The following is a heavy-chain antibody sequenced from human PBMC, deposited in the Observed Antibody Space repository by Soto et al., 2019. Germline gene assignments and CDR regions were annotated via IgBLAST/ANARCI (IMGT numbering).Heavy chain of an antibody. V-gene: IGHV3-48*03. CDR2: ISSSGSTI. CDR1: GFTFSSYE. J-gene: IGHJ6*02. D-gene: IGHD2-15*01. CDR3: ASGFIVPYYYGMDV. Sequence: LRLSFAASGFTFSSYEMNWVRQAPGKGLEWVSYISSSGSTIYYADSVKGRFTISRDNAKNSLYLQMNSLRAEDTAVYYCASGFIVPYYYGMDVWGQGTTVTVSS.